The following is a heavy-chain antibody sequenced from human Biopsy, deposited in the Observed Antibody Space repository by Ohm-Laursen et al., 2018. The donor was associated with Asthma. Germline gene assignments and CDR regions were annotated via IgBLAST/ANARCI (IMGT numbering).Heavy chain of an antibody. CDR3: ARAVDYSHYYGIDV. V-gene: IGHV1-18*01. CDR1: GYTFNSAG. D-gene: IGHD3-10*01. CDR2: ISVYNGNT. J-gene: IGHJ6*02. Sequence: SEKVSCNTSGYTFNSAGITWVRQAPGQGLEWMGWISVYNGNTKVAQKLQDRVTMITDTSTSTAYMELRGLRSDDTAVYFCARAVDYSHYYGIDVWGQGTTVTVS.